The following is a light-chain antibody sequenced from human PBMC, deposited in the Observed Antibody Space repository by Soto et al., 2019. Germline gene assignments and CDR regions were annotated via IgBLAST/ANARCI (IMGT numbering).Light chain of an antibody. CDR3: SSYTSSSTPYV. CDR2: DVT. J-gene: IGLJ1*01. CDR1: SSDIGGYNY. Sequence: QSVLTQPASVSGSPGQSITISCTGSSSDIGGYNYVSWYQHHPGKAPKLMIYDVTSRPSGVSNRFSGSKSGNTASLTISGLQAEDEADYYCSSYTSSSTPYVFGIGTKLTVL. V-gene: IGLV2-14*03.